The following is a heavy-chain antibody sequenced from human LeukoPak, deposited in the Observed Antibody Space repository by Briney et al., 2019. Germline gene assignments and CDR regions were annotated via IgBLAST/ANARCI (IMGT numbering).Heavy chain of an antibody. CDR3: ARELHILTGYLYPDY. J-gene: IGHJ4*02. D-gene: IGHD3-9*01. CDR2: ISAYNGNT. Sequence: ASVKVSCKASGYTFTSYGISWVRQAPGQGLEWMGWISAYNGNTSYAQKLQGRVTMTTDTSTSTAYMELRSLRSDDTAVYYCARELHILTGYLYPDYWGQGTLVTVSS. CDR1: GYTFTSYG. V-gene: IGHV1-18*01.